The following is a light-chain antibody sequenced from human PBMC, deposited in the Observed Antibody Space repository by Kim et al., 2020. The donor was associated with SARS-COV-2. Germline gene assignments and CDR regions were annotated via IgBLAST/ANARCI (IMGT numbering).Light chain of an antibody. V-gene: IGLV2-14*03. CDR2: DVN. CDR3: SSFTTRSTLV. Sequence: GQSITISCTGTISNIGSYNYVSWNQQHPGKAPKLMIYDVNKRPSGISSRFSGSKSGSTASLTISGLQSEDEADYYCSSFTTRSTLVFGGGTKVTVL. CDR1: ISNIGSYNY. J-gene: IGLJ3*02.